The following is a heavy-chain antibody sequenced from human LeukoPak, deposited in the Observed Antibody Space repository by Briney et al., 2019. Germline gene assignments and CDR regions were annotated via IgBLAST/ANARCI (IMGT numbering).Heavy chain of an antibody. CDR3: SSETAGNY. V-gene: IGHV1-24*01. CDR1: GHTLRDLS. J-gene: IGHJ4*02. Sequence: ASVKVSCKAFGHTLRDLSIHWVRQAPGKGLEWMGGNYPEDDERIYSEKLLCTVTMTEDKSTDKAYMELTSLRSDDTAVYYCSSETAGNYWGQGTLVTVSS. CDR2: NYPEDDER.